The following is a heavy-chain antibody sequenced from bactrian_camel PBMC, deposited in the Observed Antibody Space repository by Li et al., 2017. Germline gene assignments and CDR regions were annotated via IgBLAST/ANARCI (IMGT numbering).Heavy chain of an antibody. CDR2: IYVEGGRTDYVDS. V-gene: IGHV3S1*01. CDR1: GYSGSDKC. D-gene: IGHD4*01. Sequence: HVQLVESGGGSVEAGGSLRLSCLVSGYSGSDKCMGWFRQVPGKERERVAGIYVEGGRTDYVDSHYDDSVKGRFTISKDNAMNTLYLQMDSLKPEDSAMYYCAKGAGGSTTIPTERGQGTQVTVS. J-gene: IGHJ4*01.